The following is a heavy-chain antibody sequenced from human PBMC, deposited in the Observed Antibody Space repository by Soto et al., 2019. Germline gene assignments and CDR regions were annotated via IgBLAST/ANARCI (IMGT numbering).Heavy chain of an antibody. Sequence: QLQLVQSGAEVKKPGASVKVSCKASGYTLTSYGISWVRQAPGQGLEWMGWISGYNGATNYAYKLQGRVTMTTDTSTSTAYMELRSLRPDDTAVYYCATFYSHGSPRGNLDQWGQGTLVTVSS. CDR1: GYTLTSYG. CDR3: ATFYSHGSPRGNLDQ. J-gene: IGHJ4*02. D-gene: IGHD1-26*01. CDR2: ISGYNGAT. V-gene: IGHV1-18*01.